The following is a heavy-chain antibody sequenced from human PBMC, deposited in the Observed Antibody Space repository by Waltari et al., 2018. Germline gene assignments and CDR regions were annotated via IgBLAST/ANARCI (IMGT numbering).Heavy chain of an antibody. Sequence: QLQLQESGPGLVKPSETLSLTCTVSGGSISSSSYYWGWIRQSPGKGLEWIGSIYYSGSTYYNPSLKSRVTISVDTSKNQFSLKLSSVTAADTAVYYCARQIAAHLNWFDPWGQGTLVTVSS. CDR3: ARQIAAHLNWFDP. CDR2: IYYSGST. J-gene: IGHJ5*02. CDR1: GGSISSSSYY. D-gene: IGHD6-6*01. V-gene: IGHV4-39*07.